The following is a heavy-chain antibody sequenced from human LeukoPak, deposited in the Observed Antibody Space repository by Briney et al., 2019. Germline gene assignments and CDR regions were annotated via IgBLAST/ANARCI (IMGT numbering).Heavy chain of an antibody. J-gene: IGHJ4*02. D-gene: IGHD3-10*01. CDR3: AKEISGSYLLDY. CDR1: GFTFSSYG. V-gene: IGHV3-30*02. Sequence: GGSLRLSCAASGFTFSSYGMHWFRQAPGKGLEWVAFIRYDGSNKYYADSVKGRFTISRDNSKNTLYLQMNSLRAEDTAVYYCAKEISGSYLLDYWGQGTLVTVSS. CDR2: IRYDGSNK.